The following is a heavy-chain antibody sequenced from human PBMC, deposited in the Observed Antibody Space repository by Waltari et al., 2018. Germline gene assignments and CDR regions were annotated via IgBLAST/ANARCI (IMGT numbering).Heavy chain of an antibody. J-gene: IGHJ4*02. D-gene: IGHD3-10*01. CDR2: IYTSGST. Sequence: QVQLQESGPGLVKPSQTLSLTCTVPGGSISSGSYYWSWIRQPAGKGLEWIGRIYTSGSTNYNPSLKSRVTISVDTSKNQFSLKLSSVTAADTAVYYCARDFYGSGSYYNRRLSYFDYWGQGTLVTVSS. V-gene: IGHV4-61*02. CDR1: GGSISSGSYY. CDR3: ARDFYGSGSYYNRRLSYFDY.